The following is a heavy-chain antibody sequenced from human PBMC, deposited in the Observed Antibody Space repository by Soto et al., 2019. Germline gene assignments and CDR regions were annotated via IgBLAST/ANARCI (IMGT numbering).Heavy chain of an antibody. Sequence: PGGSLRLSCVVSGFTFSDYYMSWIRQAPGKGLEWVSYISTSGSTIYYADSVKGRFTISRDNAKNSLYLQMNSLRAEDTAVYYCARVSLLQPDYWGQGTLVTVSS. D-gene: IGHD1-26*01. CDR3: ARVSLLQPDY. CDR1: GFTFSDYY. CDR2: ISTSGSTI. J-gene: IGHJ4*02. V-gene: IGHV3-11*01.